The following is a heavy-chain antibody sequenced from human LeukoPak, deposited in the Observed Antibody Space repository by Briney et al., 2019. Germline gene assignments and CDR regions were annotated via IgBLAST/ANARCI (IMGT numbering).Heavy chain of an antibody. J-gene: IGHJ3*02. D-gene: IGHD3-22*01. CDR2: IKQDGSEK. CDR1: GFTFSSYW. CDR3: AREGDYYDSSDAFDI. V-gene: IGHV3-7*01. Sequence: GGSLRLSCAASGFTFSSYWMSWVRQAPGKGLEWVANIKQDGSEKYYVDSVKGRFTISRDNAKNSLYLQMNGLRAEDTAVYYCAREGDYYDSSDAFDIWGLGTVVTVSS.